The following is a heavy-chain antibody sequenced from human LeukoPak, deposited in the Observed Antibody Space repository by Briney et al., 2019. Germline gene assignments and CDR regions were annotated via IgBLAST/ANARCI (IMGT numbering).Heavy chain of an antibody. Sequence: SVKVSCKASGGTFSSYAISWVRQAPGQGLEWMGGVIPIFGTANYAQKFQGRVTITADESTSTAYMELSSLRSEDTAVYYCARRIGGYYDSSGSPNWFDPWGQGTLVTVSS. CDR1: GGTFSSYA. CDR2: VIPIFGTA. CDR3: ARRIGGYYDSSGSPNWFDP. V-gene: IGHV1-69*13. J-gene: IGHJ5*02. D-gene: IGHD3-22*01.